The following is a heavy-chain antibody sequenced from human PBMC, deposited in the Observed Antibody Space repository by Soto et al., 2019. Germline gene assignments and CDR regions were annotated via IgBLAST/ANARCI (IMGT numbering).Heavy chain of an antibody. J-gene: IGHJ4*02. Sequence: GGSLRLSCAASVFTFSSYGMHWVRQAPGKGLEWVAVIWYDGSNKYYADSVKGRFTISRDNSKNTLYLQMNSLRAEDTAVYYCARERYYYDSSGYYSIDYWGQGTLVTVSS. V-gene: IGHV3-33*01. CDR2: IWYDGSNK. CDR1: VFTFSSYG. CDR3: ARERYYYDSSGYYSIDY. D-gene: IGHD3-22*01.